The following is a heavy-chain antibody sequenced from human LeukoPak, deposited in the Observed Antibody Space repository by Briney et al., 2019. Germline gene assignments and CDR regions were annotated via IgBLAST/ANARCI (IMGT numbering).Heavy chain of an antibody. D-gene: IGHD2-15*01. J-gene: IGHJ5*02. CDR1: GGSINNYY. V-gene: IGHV4-59*01. Sequence: SETLSLTCTVSGGSINNYYWAWIRQPPGGGLEWLGYSYYRGSTGYNPSLKSRVTISVDTSKNQFSLSLRSVTAADTAVYYCAKDILSCSGGSCYNWFDPWGQGILVTVSA. CDR2: SYYRGST. CDR3: AKDILSCSGGSCYNWFDP.